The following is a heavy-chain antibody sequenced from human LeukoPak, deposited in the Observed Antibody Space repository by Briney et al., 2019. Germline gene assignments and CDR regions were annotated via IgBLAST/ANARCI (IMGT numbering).Heavy chain of an antibody. J-gene: IGHJ3*02. CDR3: ARGHPLYQRPPRGVAFDI. V-gene: IGHV4-4*02. CDR2: MSRDGTT. CDR1: GGSISSCTW. D-gene: IGHD2-2*01. Sequence: SETLSLTCSVSGGSISSCTWWTWVRQPPGRGLEWIGEMSRDGTTNYNPSLESRVTVSLDETNNQFSLNLYSVTAAATAVYFCARGHPLYQRPPRGVAFDIWGQGTMVTVSS.